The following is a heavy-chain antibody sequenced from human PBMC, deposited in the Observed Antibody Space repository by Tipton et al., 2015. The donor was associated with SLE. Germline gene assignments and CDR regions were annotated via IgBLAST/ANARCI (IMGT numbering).Heavy chain of an antibody. V-gene: IGHV4-34*01. J-gene: IGHJ5*02. Sequence: TLSLTCTVYGGSSGGYYCNWIRQSPGKGLEWIGEISHNENTNYNPSLKTRVTMSVDSSKNQFSLRLTSVTAADTGVYYCAIRDYDFWSGGWFDPWGQGTLVTVSS. D-gene: IGHD3-3*01. CDR3: AIRDYDFWSGGWFDP. CDR2: ISHNENT. CDR1: GGSSGGYY.